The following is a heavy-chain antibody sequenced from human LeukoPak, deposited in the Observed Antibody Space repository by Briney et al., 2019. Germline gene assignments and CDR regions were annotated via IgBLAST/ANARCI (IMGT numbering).Heavy chain of an antibody. V-gene: IGHV3-21*04. Sequence: GGSLRLSCAASGFTFSSYSMNWVRQAPGKGLEWVSSISSSSSYIYYADSVKGRFTISRDNAKNSLYLQMNSLRAEDTAIYYCAKAGMFYYDSSAYHNWGQGTLVTVSS. CDR2: ISSSSSYI. CDR1: GFTFSSYS. CDR3: AKAGMFYYDSSAYHN. J-gene: IGHJ4*02. D-gene: IGHD3-22*01.